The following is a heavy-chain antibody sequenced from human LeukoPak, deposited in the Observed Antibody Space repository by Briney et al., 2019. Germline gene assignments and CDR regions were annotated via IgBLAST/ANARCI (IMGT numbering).Heavy chain of an antibody. Sequence: SETLSLTCTVSGGSIGSSAYLWGWIRQPPGKGLEWIGSIYYSGSTYYSPSLESRVTMSVDTSKNQFSLNLTSVTAADTAVYFCARSTTIKGWFDPWGQGTLVIVSS. CDR1: GGSIGSSAYL. CDR2: IYYSGST. J-gene: IGHJ5*02. CDR3: ARSTTIKGWFDP. D-gene: IGHD4-11*01. V-gene: IGHV4-39*01.